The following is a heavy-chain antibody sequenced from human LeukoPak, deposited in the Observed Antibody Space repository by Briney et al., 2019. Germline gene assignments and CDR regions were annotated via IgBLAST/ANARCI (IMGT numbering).Heavy chain of an antibody. CDR2: TYWKDDK. CDR1: GFSVSTSGEE. J-gene: IGHJ4*02. V-gene: IGHV2-5*01. Sequence: SGPTLANPTQPLTLTGALVGFSVSTSGEEVGCIRQPPGKALEGLALTYWKDDKRYSPSLKGRLTITKDTFKHQLVRTRTNMDPLDTATSSCAHSLSGDSSGWYLAVDYWGQGTPVTASS. CDR3: AHSLSGDSSGWYLAVDY. D-gene: IGHD6-19*01.